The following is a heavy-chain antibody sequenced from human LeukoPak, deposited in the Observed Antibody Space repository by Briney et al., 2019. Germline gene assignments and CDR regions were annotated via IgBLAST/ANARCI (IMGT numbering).Heavy chain of an antibody. CDR3: ARDPYNGAYSEGYYYCYMDV. D-gene: IGHD1-1*01. CDR2: ISYDGSNK. Sequence: GRSLRLSCAASGFTFSSYGMHWVRQAPGKGLEWVAVISYDGSNKYYADSVKGRFTISRDNAKNSLYLQMNSLRVEDTAIYYCARDPYNGAYSEGYYYCYMDVWGKGTTVTVSS. V-gene: IGHV3-30*03. CDR1: GFTFSSYG. J-gene: IGHJ6*03.